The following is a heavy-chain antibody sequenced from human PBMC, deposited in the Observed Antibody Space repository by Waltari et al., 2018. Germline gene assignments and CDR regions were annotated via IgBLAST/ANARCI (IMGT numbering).Heavy chain of an antibody. Sequence: EVHLVESGGGLVQPGGSLRLSCAASGFSFSSYWMTWVRQAPGKWLEWVANIKEDGRETHYVDSVKGRFTISRDNAKNSLYLQMNSLRAEDTAVYYCASGPDHGDYWGQGTLVTVSS. J-gene: IGHJ4*02. CDR2: IKEDGRET. V-gene: IGHV3-7*01. CDR1: GFSFSSYW. CDR3: ASGPDHGDY.